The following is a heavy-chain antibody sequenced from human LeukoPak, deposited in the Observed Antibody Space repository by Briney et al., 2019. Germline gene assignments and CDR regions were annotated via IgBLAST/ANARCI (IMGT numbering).Heavy chain of an antibody. V-gene: IGHV1-2*06. J-gene: IGHJ4*02. CDR1: GYTFTCYY. CDR2: INPNSGGT. D-gene: IGHD2-15*01. CDR3: ARVQCSGGSCYSGY. Sequence: ASVKVSCKASGYTFTCYYMHWVRQAPRQGLEWMGRINPNSGGTNYAQKFQGRVTMTRDTSISTAYMELSRLRSDDTAVYYCARVQCSGGSCYSGYWGQGTLVTVSS.